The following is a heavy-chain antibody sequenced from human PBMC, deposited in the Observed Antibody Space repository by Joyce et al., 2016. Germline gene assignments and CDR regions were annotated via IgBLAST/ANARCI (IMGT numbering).Heavy chain of an antibody. CDR1: AYTFTNYY. D-gene: IGHD2-2*01. CDR3: ARVGGGTLIVVVPGRDYYGMDV. Sequence: QVQLVQSGAEVKRPGASVKVSCKASAYTFTNYYIHWVRQAPGQGLEWMGLINPSGGSTSYAQKFQGRVSMTSDTSTSTVYMELSSLRSEDTAVYYCARVGGGTLIVVVPGRDYYGMDVWGQGTTVTVSS. V-gene: IGHV1-46*01. J-gene: IGHJ6*02. CDR2: INPSGGST.